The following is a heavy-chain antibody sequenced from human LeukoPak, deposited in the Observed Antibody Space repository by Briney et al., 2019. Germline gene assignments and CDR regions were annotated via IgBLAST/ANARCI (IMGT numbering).Heavy chain of an antibody. CDR3: ARDRVTMVRGDAFDI. V-gene: IGHV3-30*03. D-gene: IGHD3-10*01. Sequence: GESLRLSCAASGVTFSNYWMTWVRQAPGKGLEWVAVISYDGSNKYYADSVKGRFTISRDNSKNTLYLQMNSLRAEDTAVYYCARDRVTMVRGDAFDIWGQGTMVTVSS. J-gene: IGHJ3*02. CDR2: ISYDGSNK. CDR1: GVTFSNYW.